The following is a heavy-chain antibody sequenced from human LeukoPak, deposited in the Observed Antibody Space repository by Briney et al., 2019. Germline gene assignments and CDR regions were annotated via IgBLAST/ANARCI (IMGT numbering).Heavy chain of an antibody. CDR2: ISWNSGSI. Sequence: PGGSLRLSCAASGLTFDDYAMHCVRQAPGKGLEWVSGISWNSGSIGYADSVKGRFTISRDNAKNSLYLQMNSLRAEDTALYYCAKEGSLRGVLDYWGQGTLVTVSS. CDR3: AKEGSLRGVLDY. D-gene: IGHD3-10*01. CDR1: GLTFDDYA. J-gene: IGHJ4*02. V-gene: IGHV3-9*01.